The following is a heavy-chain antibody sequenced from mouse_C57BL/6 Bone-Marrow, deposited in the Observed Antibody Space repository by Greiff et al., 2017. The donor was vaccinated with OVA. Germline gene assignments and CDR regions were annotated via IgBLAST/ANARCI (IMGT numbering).Heavy chain of an antibody. V-gene: IGHV1-50*01. CDR1: GYTFTSYG. D-gene: IGHD2-3*01. CDR2: IDTSDSYT. J-gene: IGHJ1*03. Sequence: QVQLQQPGAELVKPGASVKLSCKASGYTFTSYGMQWVKQRPGQGLEWIGEIDTSDSYTNYNQKFKGKATLTVDTSSSTAYMQLSSLTSEDSAVYDCARLGLYEGDYPGYCDVWGTGTTVTVSS. CDR3: ARLGLYEGDYPGYCDV.